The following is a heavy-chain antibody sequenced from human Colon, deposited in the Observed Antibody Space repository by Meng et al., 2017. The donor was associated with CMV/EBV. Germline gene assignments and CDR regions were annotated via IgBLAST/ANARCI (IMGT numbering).Heavy chain of an antibody. J-gene: IGHJ4*02. CDR3: ARGLELPDY. D-gene: IGHD1-7*01. Sequence: GGSLRLSCAASGFTFTNYAMSWVRQAPGKGLEWVSAITDSGGDTYHADSVKGRFTISRDIFKSTVLLQMNSLKSEDTAVYYCARGLELPDYWGQGTVVTVSS. CDR2: ITDSGGDT. V-gene: IGHV3-23*01. CDR1: GFTFTNYA.